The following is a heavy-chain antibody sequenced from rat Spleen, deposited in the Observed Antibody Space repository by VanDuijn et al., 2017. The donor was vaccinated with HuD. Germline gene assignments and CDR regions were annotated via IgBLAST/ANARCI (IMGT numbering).Heavy chain of an antibody. Sequence: EVQLVESGGGLVQPGRSLKLSCAASGFTFSDYNMAWVRQAPKKGLEWVATISYEGSGTFYRDSVKGRFTISRDNERSTLYLQMDSLRSEDTATYYCARPNYGYPFAYWGQGTLVTVSS. CDR3: ARPNYGYPFAY. V-gene: IGHV5-7*01. J-gene: IGHJ3*01. CDR1: GFTFSDYN. D-gene: IGHD1-11*01. CDR2: ISYEGSGT.